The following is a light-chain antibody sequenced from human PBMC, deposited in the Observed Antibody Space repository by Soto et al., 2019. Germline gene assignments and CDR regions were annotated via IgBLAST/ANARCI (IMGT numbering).Light chain of an antibody. CDR2: EVS. CDR3: MQSTQLPHT. Sequence: DVVMTQTTISLSVATGQPASISCKSSQSLRPSTGETFLFWYLQKPGQSPQLLIYEVSTRVSGVPDRFSGSGSGTDFTLEISLVETDDVGIYYCMQSTQLPHTFCQGTRPEIK. CDR1: QSLRPSTGETF. V-gene: IGKV2D-29*02. J-gene: IGKJ5*01.